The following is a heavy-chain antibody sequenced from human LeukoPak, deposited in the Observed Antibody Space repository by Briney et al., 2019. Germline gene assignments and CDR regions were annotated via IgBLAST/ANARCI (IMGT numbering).Heavy chain of an antibody. CDR1: GFTFSSYA. CDR3: ARDHDGNGYYSSMGI. J-gene: IGHJ3*02. Sequence: GRSLRLSCAASGFTFSSYAIHWVRQSPGKGLEWVAVISYGGSDKYYADSVKGRFSISRDNSKNTVYLQINSLRGDDTAVYYCARDHDGNGYYSSMGIWGQGTMVAVSS. V-gene: IGHV3-30*04. D-gene: IGHD3-22*01. CDR2: ISYGGSDK.